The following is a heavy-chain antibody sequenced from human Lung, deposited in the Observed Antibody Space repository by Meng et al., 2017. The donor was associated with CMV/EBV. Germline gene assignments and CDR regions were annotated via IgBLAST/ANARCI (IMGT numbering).Heavy chain of an antibody. CDR1: GFTFSSYD. D-gene: IGHD3-10*01. Sequence: GEXXTISCAASGFTFSSYDMHWVRQVTGKGLEWVSGVGTEDDAYHRDSVKGRFTISRENGMNSMYLQMDSLTVGDTAIYYCARGSGVNMFRGAIGSFDAWGLGXLVTVSS. J-gene: IGHJ4*02. CDR2: VGTEDDA. V-gene: IGHV3-13*01. CDR3: ARGSGVNMFRGAIGSFDA.